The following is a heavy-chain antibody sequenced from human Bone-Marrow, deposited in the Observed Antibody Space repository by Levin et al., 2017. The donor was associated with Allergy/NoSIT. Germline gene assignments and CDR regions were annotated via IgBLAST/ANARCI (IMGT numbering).Heavy chain of an antibody. D-gene: IGHD3-10*01. CDR2: ISGSGDST. CDR1: GFTFSNYA. CDR3: AKDRDFYGSGSLGN. V-gene: IGHV3-23*01. J-gene: IGHJ4*02. Sequence: GGSLRLSCAASGFTFSNYAMSWVRQAPGKGLEWVSGISGSGDSTYDGDSVKGRFTISRDNSKNSLYLQMNSLRAEDTAVYYCAKDRDFYGSGSLGNWGQGTLVTVSS.